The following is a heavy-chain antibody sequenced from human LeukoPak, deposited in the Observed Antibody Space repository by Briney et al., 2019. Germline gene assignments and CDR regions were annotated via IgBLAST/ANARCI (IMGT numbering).Heavy chain of an antibody. V-gene: IGHV3-23*01. CDR2: ISGSGDDT. CDR3: ARDEGNIAAAGMDV. J-gene: IGHJ6*02. CDR1: GFTFNNYD. D-gene: IGHD6-13*01. Sequence: PGGSVRLSCAASGFTFNNYDMSWVRQAPGKGLEWVSGISGSGDDTYYADSVRGRFTISRDNSKDTLYLQMNSLRAEDTAVYYCARDEGNIAAAGMDVWGQGTTVTVSS.